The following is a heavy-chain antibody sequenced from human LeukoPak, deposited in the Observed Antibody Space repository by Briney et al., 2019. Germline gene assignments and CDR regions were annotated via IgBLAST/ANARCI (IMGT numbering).Heavy chain of an antibody. V-gene: IGHV4-34*01. J-gene: IGHJ4*02. D-gene: IGHD2-8*01. CDR2: ISLTGLT. CDR3: SRENGAFSPFGY. CDR1: GFTFSDHY. Sequence: GSLRLSCAGSGFTFSDHYMDWVRQPPGQGLEWIGEISLTGLTHYNPSLESRVTVSLDKSKNQLSLNLTSVTAADTAVYYCSRENGAFSPFGYWGQGTLVTVLS.